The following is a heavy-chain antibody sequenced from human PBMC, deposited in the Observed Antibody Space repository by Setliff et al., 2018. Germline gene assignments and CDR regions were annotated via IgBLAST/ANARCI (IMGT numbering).Heavy chain of an antibody. CDR1: GLTFSSYW. Sequence: GGSLRLSCAASGLTFSSYWMTWVRQAPGKGLEWLANIKQDGSEIYSVDSVKGRFSISRDNAKNSQYLQMNSLRAEDTAVYYCAKLVWLTTWYYMDVWGKGTTVTVSS. D-gene: IGHD5-18*01. V-gene: IGHV3-7*03. J-gene: IGHJ6*03. CDR2: IKQDGSEI. CDR3: AKLVWLTTWYYMDV.